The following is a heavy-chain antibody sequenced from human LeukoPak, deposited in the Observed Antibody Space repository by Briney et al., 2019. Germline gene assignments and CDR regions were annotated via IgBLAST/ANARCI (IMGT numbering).Heavy chain of an antibody. Sequence: SETLSLTCTVSGGSISSGGYYWNWIRQHPGKGLEWIGYIYYSGSTYYNPSLKSRVTISVDTSKNQFSLKLSSVTAADTAVYYCARENHYDYVWGSYRLAGAFDIWGQGTMVTVSS. J-gene: IGHJ3*02. D-gene: IGHD3-16*02. V-gene: IGHV4-31*03. CDR2: IYYSGST. CDR1: GGSISSGGYY. CDR3: ARENHYDYVWGSYRLAGAFDI.